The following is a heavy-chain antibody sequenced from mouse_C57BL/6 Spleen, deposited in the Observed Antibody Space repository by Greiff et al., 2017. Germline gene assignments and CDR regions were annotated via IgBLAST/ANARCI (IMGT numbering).Heavy chain of an antibody. J-gene: IGHJ3*01. V-gene: IGHV1-72*01. D-gene: IGHD2-3*01. Sequence: VQLQQPGAELVKPGASVKLSCKASGYTFTSYWMHWVKQRPGRGLEWIGRIDPNSGGTKYNEKFKSKATLTVDKPSSTAYMQLSSLTSAYSAFYDCARPLYDGYDPPVAYWGQGTLVTVSA. CDR2: IDPNSGGT. CDR1: GYTFTSYW. CDR3: ARPLYDGYDPPVAY.